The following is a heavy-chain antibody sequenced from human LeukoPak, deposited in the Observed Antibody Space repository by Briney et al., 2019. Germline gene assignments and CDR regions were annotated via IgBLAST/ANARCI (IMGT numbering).Heavy chain of an antibody. CDR3: APTYSYTGGGYDY. D-gene: IGHD5-18*01. CDR1: GVSISGSNYH. V-gene: IGHV4-39*01. Sequence: PSETLSLTCTVSGVSISGSNYHWGWIRQPPGKGLEWIGSINYWGHTYYNPSLESRVTISVDTSKNQFSLKVSSVTAADTALYYCAPTYSYTGGGYDYWGQGTLVTVSS. CDR2: INYWGHT. J-gene: IGHJ4*02.